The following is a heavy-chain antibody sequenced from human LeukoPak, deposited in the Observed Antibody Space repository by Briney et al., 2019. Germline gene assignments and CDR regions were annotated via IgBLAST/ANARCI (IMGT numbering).Heavy chain of an antibody. V-gene: IGHV4-39*02. CDR2: IYYSGST. CDR3: ARDPWEPDWYFDL. Sequence: PSETLSLTCTVSGGSISSSSYYWGWIRQPPGKGLEWIGSIYYSGSTYYNPSLKSRVTISVDTSKNQFSLKLTSVTAADTAIYYCARDPWEPDWYFDLWGRGTLVTVSS. D-gene: IGHD1-14*01. CDR1: GGSISSSSYY. J-gene: IGHJ2*01.